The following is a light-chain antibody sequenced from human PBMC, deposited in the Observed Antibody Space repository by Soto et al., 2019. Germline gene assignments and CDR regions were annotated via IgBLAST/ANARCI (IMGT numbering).Light chain of an antibody. V-gene: IGLV1-47*02. J-gene: IGLJ2*01. Sequence: QSVLAQPPSASGTPGQRVTISCSGSTSNVGSNLASWYQQLPGSAPKLLIYNDYERPSGVPDRFSGSKSGTSASLGISGLRSEDEAAYLCAVWDDSLSGVVFGGGTKLTVL. CDR1: TSNVGSNL. CDR3: AVWDDSLSGVV. CDR2: NDY.